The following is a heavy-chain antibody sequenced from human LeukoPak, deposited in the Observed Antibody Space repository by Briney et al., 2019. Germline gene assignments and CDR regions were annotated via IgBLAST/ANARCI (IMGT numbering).Heavy chain of an antibody. J-gene: IGHJ6*02. D-gene: IGHD3-10*01. V-gene: IGHV1-24*01. CDR2: FDPEDGET. Sequence: EASVKVSCKVSGYTITKLSMHWVRQAPGKGLEWMGGFDPEDGETIYAQKFQGRVTMTEDKSTDTAYMELSSLRSEDTAVYYCATDLWFGELSRYYYYGMDVWGQGTTVTVSS. CDR1: GYTITKLS. CDR3: ATDLWFGELSRYYYYGMDV.